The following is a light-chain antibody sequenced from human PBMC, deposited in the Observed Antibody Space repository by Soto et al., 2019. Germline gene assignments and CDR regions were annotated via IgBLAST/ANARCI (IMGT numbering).Light chain of an antibody. CDR3: QHRSNWPPMYT. Sequence: IVLTQSPATLSSSPGERSTLSCRASQSVGGFLAWYQQKSGQAPRLIIYDTSKRATGIPARFRGSGSGTDFTLTISSLEPEDFAIYHCQHRSNWPPMYTFGQGTKLEIK. V-gene: IGKV3-11*01. J-gene: IGKJ2*01. CDR1: QSVGGF. CDR2: DTS.